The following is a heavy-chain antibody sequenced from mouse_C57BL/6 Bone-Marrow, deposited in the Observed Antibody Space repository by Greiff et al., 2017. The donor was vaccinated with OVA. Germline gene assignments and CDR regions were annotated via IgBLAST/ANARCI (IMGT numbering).Heavy chain of an antibody. J-gene: IGHJ1*03. CDR3: ATDGYRYFDV. Sequence: VQLQQSGAELVMPGASVKLTCKASGYTFTSYWMHWVKQRPGQGLEWIGEIDPSDSYTNYNQKFKGKSTLTVDKSSSTAYMQLSSLTSEDSAVYYCATDGYRYFDVWGTGTTVTVSS. V-gene: IGHV1-69*01. D-gene: IGHD2-3*01. CDR1: GYTFTSYW. CDR2: IDPSDSYT.